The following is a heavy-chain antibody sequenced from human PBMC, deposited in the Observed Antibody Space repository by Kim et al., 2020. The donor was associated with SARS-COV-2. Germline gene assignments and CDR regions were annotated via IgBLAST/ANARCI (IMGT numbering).Heavy chain of an antibody. CDR3: ARVYGSGSYYAFFDY. J-gene: IGHJ4*02. V-gene: IGHV3-30*01. D-gene: IGHD3-10*01. Sequence: DSVKGRFTISRDNSKNTLYLQMNSLRAEDTAVYYCARVYGSGSYYAFFDYWGQGTLVTVSS.